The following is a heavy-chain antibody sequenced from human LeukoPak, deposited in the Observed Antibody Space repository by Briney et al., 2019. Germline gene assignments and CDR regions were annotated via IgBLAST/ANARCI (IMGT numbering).Heavy chain of an antibody. Sequence: GGSLRLSCAASGFTFTSYAMSWVRQAPGKGLEWVSAFSGSGGSTYYADSVKGRFTISRDNSKNTLYLQMNSLRAEDTAVYYCARSGLSRFDYWGQGTLVTVSS. CDR3: ARSGLSRFDY. V-gene: IGHV3-23*01. J-gene: IGHJ4*02. CDR1: GFTFTSYA. D-gene: IGHD4/OR15-4a*01. CDR2: FSGSGGST.